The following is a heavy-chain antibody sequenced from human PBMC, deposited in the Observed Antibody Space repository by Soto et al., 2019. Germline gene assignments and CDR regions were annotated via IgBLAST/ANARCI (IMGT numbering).Heavy chain of an antibody. J-gene: IGHJ4*02. CDR3: AKGSIEYSASVDN. CDR1: GFSFSSYA. V-gene: IGHV3-23*01. CDR2: ISARGGSS. D-gene: IGHD5-12*01. Sequence: EVQLLESGGGLVQPGGSLRLSCAASGFSFSSYAMVWVRQAPGKGLEWVSVISARGGSSYFADSVKGRFTISRANSKNVLSLEMNSLRAEDTAIYFCAKGSIEYSASVDNWGQGILVLVSS.